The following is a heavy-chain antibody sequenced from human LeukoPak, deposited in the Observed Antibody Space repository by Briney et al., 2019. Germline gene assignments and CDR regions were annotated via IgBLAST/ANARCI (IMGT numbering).Heavy chain of an antibody. J-gene: IGHJ5*02. Sequence: GESLKISCKGSEYSFTSYWISWVRQMPGKGLEWMGRIDPSDSYTNYSPSFQGHVTISADKSISTAYLQWSSLKASDTAMYYCARSLDILTGYYDAWGQGTLVTVSS. D-gene: IGHD3-9*01. CDR1: EYSFTSYW. CDR2: IDPSDSYT. V-gene: IGHV5-10-1*01. CDR3: ARSLDILTGYYDA.